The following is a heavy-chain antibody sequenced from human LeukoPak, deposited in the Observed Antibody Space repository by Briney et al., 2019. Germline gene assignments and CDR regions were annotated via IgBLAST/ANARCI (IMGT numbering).Heavy chain of an antibody. D-gene: IGHD2-2*01. CDR2: INHSGST. CDR3: ARERRYCSSTSCYGAFDI. V-gene: IGHV4-34*01. CDR1: GGSFSGYY. Sequence: PSETLSLTCAVYGGSFSGYYWSWVRQPPGKGLEWIGEINHSGSTNYNPSLKSRVTISVDTSKNQFSLKLSSVTAADTAVYYCARERRYCSSTSCYGAFDIWGQGTMVTVSS. J-gene: IGHJ3*02.